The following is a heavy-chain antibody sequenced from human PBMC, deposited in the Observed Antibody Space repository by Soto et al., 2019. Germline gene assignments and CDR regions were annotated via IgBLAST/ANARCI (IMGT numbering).Heavy chain of an antibody. CDR1: GFTFSSYS. CDR3: ARNLNGYSSTGDFDP. V-gene: IGHV3-21*01. Sequence: EVQLVESGGGLVKPGGSLRLSCAASGFTFSSYSMNWVRQAPGKGLEWVSSISSSSSYIYYADSVKGRFTISRDNAKNSLYLQMNSLRAADTAVYYCARNLNGYSSTGDFDPWGQGTLVTVSS. CDR2: ISSSSSYI. D-gene: IGHD6-13*01. J-gene: IGHJ5*02.